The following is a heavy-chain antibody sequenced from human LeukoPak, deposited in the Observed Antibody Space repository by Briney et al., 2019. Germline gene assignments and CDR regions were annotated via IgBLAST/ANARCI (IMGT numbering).Heavy chain of an antibody. V-gene: IGHV1-69*06. CDR1: GGTFSSYA. CDR2: IIPIFGTA. D-gene: IGHD3-22*01. Sequence: GASVKVSCKASGGTFSSYAISWVRQAPGQGLEWMGGIIPIFGTANYAQKFQGSVTITADKSTSTAYMELSSLRSEDTAVYYCAGTYYYDSSGRGAPPDYWGQGTLVTVSS. CDR3: AGTYYYDSSGRGAPPDY. J-gene: IGHJ4*02.